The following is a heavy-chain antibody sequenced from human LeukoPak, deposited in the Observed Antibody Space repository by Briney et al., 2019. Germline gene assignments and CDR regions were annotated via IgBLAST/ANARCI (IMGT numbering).Heavy chain of an antibody. Sequence: PSETLSLTCTVSGDSMGENYWSWIRQPPGKRLEYIEFIYRTGSSNYNPSLKSRVTMSIDTSKNQFSLKLNSVTAADTAVYYCARGSSSWYLIFDHWGQGTLVTVSS. CDR1: GDSMGENY. V-gene: IGHV4-59*01. D-gene: IGHD6-13*01. J-gene: IGHJ4*02. CDR3: ARGSSSWYLIFDH. CDR2: IYRTGSS.